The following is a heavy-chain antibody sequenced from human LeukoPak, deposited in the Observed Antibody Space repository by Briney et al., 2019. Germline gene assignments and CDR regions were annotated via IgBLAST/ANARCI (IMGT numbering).Heavy chain of an antibody. Sequence: SETLSLTCTVSGGSISSSSNYWGWIRQPPGTGLEWIGSIYYSGRTYYNPSLKSRVTISVDTSKNQFSLKLSSVTAGDTAVYYCARHWLIPARTSYYMDVWGKGTTVTVSS. CDR2: IYYSGRT. CDR3: ARHWLIPARTSYYMDV. J-gene: IGHJ6*03. V-gene: IGHV4-39*01. CDR1: GGSISSSSNY. D-gene: IGHD6-6*01.